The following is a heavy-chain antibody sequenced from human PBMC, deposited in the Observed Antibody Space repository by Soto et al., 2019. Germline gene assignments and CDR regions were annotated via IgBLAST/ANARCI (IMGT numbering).Heavy chain of an antibody. CDR3: AHISSGWQWLVPFDY. J-gene: IGHJ4*02. CDR2: IYWDDDK. D-gene: IGHD6-19*01. CDR1: GFSLSTSGVG. Sequence: QITLKESGPTLVKPTQTLTLTCTFSGFSLSTSGVGVGWIRQPPGKALEWLALIYWDDDKRYSPSLKSRLTSTKDTSKHQVVLTMTNMDPVDTATYYCAHISSGWQWLVPFDYWGQGTLVTVSS. V-gene: IGHV2-5*02.